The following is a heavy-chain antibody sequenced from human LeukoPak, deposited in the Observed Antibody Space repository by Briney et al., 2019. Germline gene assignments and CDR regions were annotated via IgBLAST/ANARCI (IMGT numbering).Heavy chain of an antibody. V-gene: IGHV3-33*06. J-gene: IGHJ4*02. D-gene: IGHD3-22*01. Sequence: GGSLRLSCAASGFTFSSYGMHWVRQAPGKGLEWVAVIWYDGSNKYYADSVKGRFTISRDNSKNTLYLQTNSLRAEDTAVYYCAKDSSGYPDYWGQGTLVTVSS. CDR2: IWYDGSNK. CDR1: GFTFSSYG. CDR3: AKDSSGYPDY.